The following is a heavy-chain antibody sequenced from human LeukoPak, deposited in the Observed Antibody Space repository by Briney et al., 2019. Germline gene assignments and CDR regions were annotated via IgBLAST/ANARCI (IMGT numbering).Heavy chain of an antibody. D-gene: IGHD2-2*01. J-gene: IGHJ5*02. CDR1: GGSISSGGYY. CDR2: IYYSGST. V-gene: IGHV4-31*03. CDR3: GRYCSSTSCYGYNWFDP. Sequence: SETLSLTCTVSGGSISSGGYYWSWIRQHPGKGLEWIGYIYYSGSTYYNPSLKSRVTISVDTSKNQFFLKLSSVTAADTAVYYCGRYCSSTSCYGYNWFDPWGQGTLVTVSS.